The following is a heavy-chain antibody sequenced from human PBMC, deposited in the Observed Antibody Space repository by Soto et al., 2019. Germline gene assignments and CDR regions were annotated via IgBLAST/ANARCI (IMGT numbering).Heavy chain of an antibody. CDR3: ASLILYCSSSSCYDY. D-gene: IGHD2-2*01. Sequence: GGSLRLSCAASGFTVSSNYMSWVRQAPGKGMEWVSVIYSGGSTYYADSVKGRFTISRDNSKNTLYLQMNSLRAEDTAVYYCASLILYCSSSSCYDYWGQGTLVTVSS. CDR1: GFTVSSNY. J-gene: IGHJ4*02. CDR2: IYSGGST. V-gene: IGHV3-66*02.